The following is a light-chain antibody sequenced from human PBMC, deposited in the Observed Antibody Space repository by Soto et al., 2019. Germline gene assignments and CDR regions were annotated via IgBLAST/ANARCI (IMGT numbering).Light chain of an antibody. Sequence: QSALTQPASVSGSPGQSITISCTGTSSDVGGYNYVSWYQHHAGKAPRLMIYASSNRPSGVSHRFSGSRSGNTASLTISGLQAEDAADYYCSSYTSGTTLYVVGTGTKLTVL. CDR2: ASS. CDR1: SSDVGGYNY. V-gene: IGLV2-14*01. J-gene: IGLJ1*01. CDR3: SSYTSGTTLYV.